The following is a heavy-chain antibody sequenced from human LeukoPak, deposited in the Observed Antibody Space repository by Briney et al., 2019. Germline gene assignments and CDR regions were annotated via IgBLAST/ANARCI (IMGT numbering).Heavy chain of an antibody. CDR2: ISNDGTST. Sequence: GGSLRLSCAVSGLTFSNYWMHWVRQAPGKGLVWVSRISNDGTSTSYADSVKGRFTISRDNSKNTLYLQMNSLRAEDTAVYYCANRIAVAGDYWGQGTLVTVSS. J-gene: IGHJ4*02. CDR1: GLTFSNYW. V-gene: IGHV3-74*01. D-gene: IGHD6-19*01. CDR3: ANRIAVAGDY.